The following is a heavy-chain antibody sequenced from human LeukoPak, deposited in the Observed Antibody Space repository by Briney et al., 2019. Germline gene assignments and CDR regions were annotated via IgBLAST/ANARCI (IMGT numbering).Heavy chain of an antibody. CDR2: VNSAASST. J-gene: IGHJ4*02. CDR1: GFTFSSHW. CDR3: AREGYTVTIDS. Sequence: GGSLRLSCAASGFTFSSHWMHWVRQAPGKGLVWVSRVNSAASSTSYADSVRGRFTISRDNAKNTVYLQMNSLRAEDTAVYYCAREGYTVTIDSWGQGTLVTVSS. V-gene: IGHV3-74*01. D-gene: IGHD4-17*01.